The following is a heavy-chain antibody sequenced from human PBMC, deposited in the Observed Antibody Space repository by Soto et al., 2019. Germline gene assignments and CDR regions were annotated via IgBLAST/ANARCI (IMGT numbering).Heavy chain of an antibody. Sequence: ASVKVSCKASGYTFTGYYMHWVRQAPGQGLEWMGWINPNSGGTNYAQKFQGWVTMTRDTSISTAYMELSRLRSDDTAVYYCARGGGLLRDQLQSNWFDPWGQGTLVTVSS. V-gene: IGHV1-2*04. CDR3: ARGGGLLRDQLQSNWFDP. J-gene: IGHJ5*02. D-gene: IGHD2-2*01. CDR1: GYTFTGYY. CDR2: INPNSGGT.